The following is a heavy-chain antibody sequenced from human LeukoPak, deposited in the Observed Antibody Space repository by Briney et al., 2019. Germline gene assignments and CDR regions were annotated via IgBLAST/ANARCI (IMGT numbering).Heavy chain of an antibody. Sequence: GGSLRLSCAASGFTFSSSAMSWVRQAPGKGLEWVSDISNTGGSTTYADSVKGRFTISRDISKNTLYLQMNSLRAEDTAVYYCAKAAGSTRYFDCWGQGTLVTVSS. CDR2: ISNTGGST. CDR3: AKAAGSTRYFDC. J-gene: IGHJ4*02. V-gene: IGHV3-23*01. D-gene: IGHD1-26*01. CDR1: GFTFSSSA.